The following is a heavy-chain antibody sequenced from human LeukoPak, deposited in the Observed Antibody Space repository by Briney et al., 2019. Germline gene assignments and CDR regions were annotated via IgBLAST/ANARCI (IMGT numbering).Heavy chain of an antibody. CDR3: ARDDGEDYYDSSGYYEFDAFDI. Sequence: GGSLRLSCAASGFTFSSYSMNWVRQAPGKGLEWVSSISSSSSYIYYADSVKGRFTISRDNAKNSLYLQMNSLRAEDTAAYYCARDDGEDYYDSSGYYEFDAFDIWGQGTMVTVSS. J-gene: IGHJ3*02. CDR2: ISSSSSYI. V-gene: IGHV3-21*01. CDR1: GFTFSSYS. D-gene: IGHD3-22*01.